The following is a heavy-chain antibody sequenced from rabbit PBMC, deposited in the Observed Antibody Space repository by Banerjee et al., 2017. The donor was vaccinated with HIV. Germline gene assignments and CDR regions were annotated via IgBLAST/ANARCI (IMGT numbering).Heavy chain of an antibody. Sequence: QLKETGGGLVPPGGSLTLSCKASGFAFATYYMRWVRQAPGKGLEWIGSIDPVFGIANYASWVNGRFTISRDNAQNTVDLQINSLTAADTATYFCARDYNSGWDLWGQGTLVTVS. D-gene: IGHD4-1*01. V-gene: IGHV1S7*01. J-gene: IGHJ6*01. CDR3: ARDYNSGWDL. CDR1: GFAFATYY. CDR2: IDPVFGIA.